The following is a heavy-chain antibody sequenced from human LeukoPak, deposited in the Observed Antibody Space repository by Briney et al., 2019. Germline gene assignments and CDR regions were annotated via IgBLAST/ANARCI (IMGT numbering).Heavy chain of an antibody. CDR1: GGSISSSSYC. CDR2: IYYSGST. Sequence: SETLSLTCTVSGGSISSSSYCWGWIRQPPGKGLEWIGSIYYSGSTYYNPSLKSRVTISVDTSKNQFSLKLSSVTAADTAVYYCARVKPSGTFDYWGQGTLVTVSS. CDR3: ARVKPSGTFDY. V-gene: IGHV4-39*07. D-gene: IGHD6-13*01. J-gene: IGHJ4*02.